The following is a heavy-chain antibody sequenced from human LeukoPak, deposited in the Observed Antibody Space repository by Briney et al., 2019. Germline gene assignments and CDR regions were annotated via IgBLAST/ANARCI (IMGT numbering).Heavy chain of an antibody. J-gene: IGHJ6*03. Sequence: GGSLRLSCAASGFTFSSYAMSWVRQALGKGLEWVSAISGSGGGTYYADSVKGRFTISRDNSKNTLYLQMNSLRAEDTAVYYCAKEDYGEHYYYYMDVWGKGTTVTVSS. D-gene: IGHD4-17*01. V-gene: IGHV3-23*01. CDR3: AKEDYGEHYYYYMDV. CDR1: GFTFSSYA. CDR2: ISGSGGGT.